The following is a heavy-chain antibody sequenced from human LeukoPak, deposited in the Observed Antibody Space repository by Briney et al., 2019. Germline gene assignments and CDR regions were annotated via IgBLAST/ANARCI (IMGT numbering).Heavy chain of an antibody. V-gene: IGHV3-7*04. CDR3: ARDPSSMDGDPGEYDY. CDR2: IKQDGSEK. Sequence: GGSLRLSCAASGFTFSSYWMSWVRQAPGKGLEWVANIKQDGSEKYYVDSVKGRFTISRDNAKNSLYLQMNSLKAEDTAVYYCARDPSSMDGDPGEYDYWGQGTLVTVSS. J-gene: IGHJ4*02. D-gene: IGHD3-10*01. CDR1: GFTFSSYW.